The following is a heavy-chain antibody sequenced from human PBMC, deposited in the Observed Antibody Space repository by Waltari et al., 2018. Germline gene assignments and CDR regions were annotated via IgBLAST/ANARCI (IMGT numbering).Heavy chain of an antibody. J-gene: IGHJ4*02. CDR1: GFTFSTYW. Sequence: EVQLVESGGGLVQPGGSLRLSCAASGFTFSTYWMHWVRQAPGKGLVCVSRIDSDGSPTNYADSVKGRFTISRDNAKNTLYLQMNNLGAEDTAVYYCARAGSYRFDYWGQGTLVTVSS. CDR3: ARAGSYRFDY. D-gene: IGHD3-16*02. CDR2: IDSDGSPT. V-gene: IGHV3-74*01.